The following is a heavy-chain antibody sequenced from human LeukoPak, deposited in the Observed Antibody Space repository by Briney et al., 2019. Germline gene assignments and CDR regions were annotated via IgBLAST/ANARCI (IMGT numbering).Heavy chain of an antibody. Sequence: ASVKVSCKASGYTFTGYYMHWVRQAPGQGLEWMGWVNPNSGGTNYAQKFQGRVTMTRDTSISTTYMELSRLRSDDTAVYYCARVIAVAGTHYYYYYGMDVWGRGTTVTVSS. V-gene: IGHV1-2*02. J-gene: IGHJ6*02. D-gene: IGHD6-19*01. CDR3: ARVIAVAGTHYYYYYGMDV. CDR1: GYTFTGYY. CDR2: VNPNSGGT.